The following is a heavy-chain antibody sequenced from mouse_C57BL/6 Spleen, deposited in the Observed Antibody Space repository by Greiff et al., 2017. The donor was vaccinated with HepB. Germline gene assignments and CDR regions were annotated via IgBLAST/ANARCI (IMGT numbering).Heavy chain of an antibody. Sequence: VQLVESGAELVKPGASVKISCKASGYAFSSYWMNWVKQRPGKGLEWIGQIYPGDGDTNYNGKFKGKATLTADKSSSTAYMQLSSLTSEDSAVYFCARLYYGSSSRFDYWGQGTTLTVSS. CDR3: ARLYYGSSSRFDY. J-gene: IGHJ2*01. D-gene: IGHD1-1*01. CDR1: GYAFSSYW. V-gene: IGHV1-80*01. CDR2: IYPGDGDT.